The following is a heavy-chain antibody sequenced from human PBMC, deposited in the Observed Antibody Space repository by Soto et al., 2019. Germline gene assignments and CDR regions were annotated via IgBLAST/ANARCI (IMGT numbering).Heavy chain of an antibody. J-gene: IGHJ4*02. CDR3: AIDLPGGGIYFDY. V-gene: IGHV3-48*02. D-gene: IGHD3-16*01. CDR2: ITSSGSNI. CDR1: GFTFSTYR. Sequence: EVQLVESGGVLVQPGGSLRLSCAASGFTFSTYRMNWVRQAPGKGLEWVSSITSSGSNIYYADSVKGRFTISRDNAKNSLYLQMNSLRDEDTAVYYCAIDLPGGGIYFDYWGQGTLVTVSS.